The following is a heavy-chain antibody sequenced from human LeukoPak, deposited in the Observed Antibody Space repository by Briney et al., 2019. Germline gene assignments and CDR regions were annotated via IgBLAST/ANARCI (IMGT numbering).Heavy chain of an antibody. V-gene: IGHV4-34*01. CDR2: INHSGST. CDR1: GGSFSGYY. D-gene: IGHD3-10*01. Sequence: SETLSLTCAVYGGSFSGYYWSWIRQPPGKGLEWIGEINHSGSTNYNPSLKSRVTISVDTSKNQFSLKLSSVTAADTAVYYCARWEVRLNAFEMWGQGTMVTVSS. J-gene: IGHJ3*02. CDR3: ARWEVRLNAFEM.